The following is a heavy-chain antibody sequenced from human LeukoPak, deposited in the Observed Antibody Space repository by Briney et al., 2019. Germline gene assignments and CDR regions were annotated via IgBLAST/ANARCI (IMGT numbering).Heavy chain of an antibody. CDR2: ISSSSSYT. J-gene: IGHJ3*02. CDR1: GFTFSDYY. V-gene: IGHV3-11*06. Sequence: PGGSLRLFCAASGFTFSDYYMSWIRQAPGKGLEWVSYISSSSSYTNYADSVKGRFTISRDNAKNSLYLQMNSLRAEDTAVYYCARVGNLYYYDSSGSLDAFDIWGQGTMVTVSS. D-gene: IGHD3-22*01. CDR3: ARVGNLYYYDSSGSLDAFDI.